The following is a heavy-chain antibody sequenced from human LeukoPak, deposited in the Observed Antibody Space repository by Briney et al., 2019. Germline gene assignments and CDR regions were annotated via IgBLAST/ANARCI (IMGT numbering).Heavy chain of an antibody. CDR3: AKGPGLNYYYYMDV. CDR2: ISGSGGST. Sequence: GGSLRLSCAASGFTFSSYAMSWVRQAPGKGLEWASAISGSGGSTYYADSVKGRFTISRDNSKNTLYLQMNSLRAEDTAVYYCAKGPGLNYYYYMDVWGKGTTVTVSS. D-gene: IGHD3/OR15-3a*01. V-gene: IGHV3-23*01. CDR1: GFTFSSYA. J-gene: IGHJ6*03.